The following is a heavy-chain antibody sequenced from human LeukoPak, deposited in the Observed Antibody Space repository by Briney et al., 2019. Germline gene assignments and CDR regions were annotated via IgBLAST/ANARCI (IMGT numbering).Heavy chain of an antibody. V-gene: IGHV3-73*01. CDR2: IRSKANSYAT. J-gene: IGHJ4*02. CDR3: TSSGPSRSGYHY. D-gene: IGHD3-22*01. Sequence: PGGSLRLSCAASGFTFSGSAMHWVRQAPGKGLEWVGRIRSKANSYATAYAASVKGRFTISRDDSKNTAYLQMNSLKTEDTAVYYCTSSGPSRSGYHYWGQGTLVTVSS. CDR1: GFTFSGSA.